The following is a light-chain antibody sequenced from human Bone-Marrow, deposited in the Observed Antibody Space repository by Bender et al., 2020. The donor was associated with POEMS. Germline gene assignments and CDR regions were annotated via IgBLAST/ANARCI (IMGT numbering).Light chain of an antibody. Sequence: QSVLTQPPSVSGTPGQRVTISCSGSGSNIGGYPVNWYQQLPGTAPRLLIYTNTERPSGVPDRFSGSKSGTSASLAITGLQSDDEAIYFCVAWDASLNGWVFGGGTKLTVL. J-gene: IGLJ3*02. CDR2: TNT. CDR3: VAWDASLNGWV. CDR1: GSNIGGYP. V-gene: IGLV1-44*01.